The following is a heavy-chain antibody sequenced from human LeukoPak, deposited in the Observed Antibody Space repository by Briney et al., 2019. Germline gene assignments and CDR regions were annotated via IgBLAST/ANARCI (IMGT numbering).Heavy chain of an antibody. J-gene: IGHJ6*03. Sequence: SETLSLTCTVSGGSISSYYWSWIRQPAGKGLEWIGRIYTSGSTNYNPSLKSRVTMSVDTSKNQFSLKLSSVTAADTAVYYCARELITFGGVIVELYYYYMDVWGKGTTVTVSS. CDR1: GGSISSYY. CDR2: IYTSGST. V-gene: IGHV4-4*07. D-gene: IGHD3-16*02. CDR3: ARELITFGGVIVELYYYYMDV.